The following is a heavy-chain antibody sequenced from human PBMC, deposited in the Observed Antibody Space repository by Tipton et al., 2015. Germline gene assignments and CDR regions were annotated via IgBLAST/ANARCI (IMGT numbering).Heavy chain of an antibody. D-gene: IGHD5-24*01. Sequence: LRLSCIVSGGSIRSGGYYWTWIRQHPGKGLEWIGYIYYSGSTDYNPSLKSRVTISVDTSKNQFSLKLSSVTAADTAVYYCARQLQINWFDPWGQGTLVTVSS. CDR2: IYYSGST. CDR3: ARQLQINWFDP. CDR1: GGSIRSGGYY. V-gene: IGHV4-31*02. J-gene: IGHJ5*02.